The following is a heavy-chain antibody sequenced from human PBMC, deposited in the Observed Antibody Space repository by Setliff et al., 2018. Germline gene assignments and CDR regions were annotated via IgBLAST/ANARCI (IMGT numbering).Heavy chain of an antibody. Sequence: SVKVSWKASGGTFSTLAITWVRQAPGQGLEWMGGTIPLLPLPNYAVKFQGRVTITADKSTSTAYMELSSLTSEDTAVYYCARNAITGTTKKYYYYLDVWGQGTTVTVSS. D-gene: IGHD1-7*01. J-gene: IGHJ6*03. CDR2: TIPLLPLP. CDR1: GGTFSTLA. V-gene: IGHV1-69*10. CDR3: ARNAITGTTKKYYYYLDV.